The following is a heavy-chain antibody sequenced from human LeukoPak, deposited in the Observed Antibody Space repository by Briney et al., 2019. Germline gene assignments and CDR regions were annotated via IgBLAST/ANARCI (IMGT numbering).Heavy chain of an antibody. CDR1: KFTFTNYW. CDR2: IKEDGSEK. Sequence: GGSLRLSCAASKFTFTNYWMSWVRQAPGKGLEWVANIKEDGSEKRYVGSVKGRFTISRDNAKNSLYLQMNSLRAEDTAVYYCARDVLAAGATGTFDIWGQGTMVTVSS. V-gene: IGHV3-7*03. J-gene: IGHJ3*02. CDR3: ARDVLAAGATGTFDI. D-gene: IGHD1-14*01.